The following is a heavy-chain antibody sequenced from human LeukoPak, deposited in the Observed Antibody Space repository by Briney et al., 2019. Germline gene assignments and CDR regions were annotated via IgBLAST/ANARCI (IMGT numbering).Heavy chain of an antibody. V-gene: IGHV3-49*03. J-gene: IGHJ4*01. CDR1: GFNFGDYA. Sequence: GGSLRLSCITSGFNFGDYAMSWFRQAPGKGLEWVGFVRSKANSGTTEYAASVKGRFTISRDDSRGIAYLQMNSLKTEDTAVYFCAHDTSGYAYYFDYWGRGTQVTVSP. CDR2: VRSKANSGTT. CDR3: AHDTSGYAYYFDY. D-gene: IGHD3-22*01.